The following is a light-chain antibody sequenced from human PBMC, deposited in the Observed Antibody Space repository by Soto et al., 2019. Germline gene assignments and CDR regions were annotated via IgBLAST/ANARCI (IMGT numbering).Light chain of an antibody. CDR2: DVT. J-gene: IGLJ3*02. V-gene: IGLV2-14*03. CDR3: SSYTSTSTWV. Sequence: QSALTQPASVSGSPGQSNTISCTGTSSDVGGYNYVSWYQHHPGKAPKVMIYDVTSRPSGVSNRFSGSKSGNTASLTISGLQAEDEADYYCSSYTSTSTWVFGGGTKLTVL. CDR1: SSDVGGYNY.